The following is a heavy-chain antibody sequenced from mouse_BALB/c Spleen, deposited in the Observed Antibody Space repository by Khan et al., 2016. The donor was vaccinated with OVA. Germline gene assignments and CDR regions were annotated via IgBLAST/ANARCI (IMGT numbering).Heavy chain of an antibody. CDR1: GYSFTSYY. Sequence: IQLVQSGPELMKPGASVKISCKASGYSFTSYYIHWVMQRHGESLEWIGYIDPFSGGSTYNQKFKVKATLTVDKSSSTAYIHLSNLTSEDSAVYYCTRHGSVAWFTYWGQGTLVTVSA. D-gene: IGHD2-2*01. CDR2: IDPFSGGS. J-gene: IGHJ3*01. V-gene: IGHV1S135*01. CDR3: TRHGSVAWFTY.